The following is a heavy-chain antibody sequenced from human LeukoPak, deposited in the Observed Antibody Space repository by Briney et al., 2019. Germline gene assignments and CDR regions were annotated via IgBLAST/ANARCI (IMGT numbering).Heavy chain of an antibody. V-gene: IGHV3-7*01. D-gene: IGHD3-22*01. CDR3: ARQIVVIGFDI. J-gene: IGHJ3*02. CDR1: GSAFSDYW. Sequence: GGSLRLSCVASGSAFSDYWMNWVRQAPGKGLEWVAIIKPDGSFTNYVDAVKGRFTISRDNAKNSLYLQMNGLRAEDTAVYYCARQIVVIGFDIWGQGTMVTVSS. CDR2: IKPDGSFT.